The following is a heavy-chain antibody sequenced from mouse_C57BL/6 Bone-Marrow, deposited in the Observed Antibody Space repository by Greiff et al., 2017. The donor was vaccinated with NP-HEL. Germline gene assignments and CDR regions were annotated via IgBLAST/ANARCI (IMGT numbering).Heavy chain of an antibody. CDR1: GYTFTSYW. CDR2: IYPGNIDT. CDR3: TRWRGLRRPYAMDY. Sequence: VQLQQSGTVLARPGASVKMSCKTSGYTFTSYWMHWVKQRPGQGLDWIGAIYPGNIDTSYNQKFKGKANLTAVTSASTAYMELSSLTNEDSAVYYCTRWRGLRRPYAMDYWGQGTSVTVSS. D-gene: IGHD2-4*01. V-gene: IGHV1-5*01. J-gene: IGHJ4*01.